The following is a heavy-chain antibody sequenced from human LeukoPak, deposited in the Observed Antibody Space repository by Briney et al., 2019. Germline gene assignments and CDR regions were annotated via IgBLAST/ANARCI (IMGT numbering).Heavy chain of an antibody. CDR2: IYYRGST. D-gene: IGHD4/OR15-4a*01. V-gene: IGHV4-59*08. J-gene: IGHJ4*02. Sequence: SETLSLTCTVSGGSNSCYYWSWIRQSPGTGLEWIGNIYYRGSTNYNPSLKSRVTISVDTSKNQFSLRLSSVTAADTALYYCARHAAFADYQSHLTHFDYWGQGTLVTVSS. CDR1: GGSNSCYY. CDR3: ARHAAFADYQSHLTHFDY.